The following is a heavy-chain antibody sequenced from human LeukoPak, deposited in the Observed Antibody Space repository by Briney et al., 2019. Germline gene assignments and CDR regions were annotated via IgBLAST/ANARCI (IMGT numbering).Heavy chain of an antibody. D-gene: IGHD3-22*01. V-gene: IGHV4-39*01. CDR3: ARHVGDYYDSSGYYYEKYYFDY. J-gene: IGHJ4*02. Sequence: SETLSLTCTVSGGSISSSSYYWGWLRQPPGKGLEWIGRIYDGGSTYSKPSLKSRVTISVDTSKNQFSLKLSSVTAADTAVYYCARHVGDYYDSSGYYYEKYYFDYWGQGTLVTVSS. CDR2: IYDGGST. CDR1: GGSISSSSYY.